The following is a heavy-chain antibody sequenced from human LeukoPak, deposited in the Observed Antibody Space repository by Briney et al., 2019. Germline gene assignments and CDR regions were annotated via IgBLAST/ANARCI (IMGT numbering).Heavy chain of an antibody. D-gene: IGHD2-15*01. CDR3: ARSVGYCSGGSCYAGIFDY. CDR1: GGSISSYY. V-gene: IGHV4-59*01. Sequence: SETLSLTCTVSGGSISSYYWSCIRQPPGKGLECIVYIYYSGSTNYNPSLKSRVTISVDTSKNLFSLTLSSVTAADTAVYYRARSVGYCSGGSCYAGIFDYWGQGTLVTVSS. J-gene: IGHJ4*02. CDR2: IYYSGST.